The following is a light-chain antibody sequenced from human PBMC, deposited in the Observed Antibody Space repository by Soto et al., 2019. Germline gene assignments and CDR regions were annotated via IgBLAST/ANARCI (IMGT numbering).Light chain of an antibody. J-gene: IGKJ1*01. V-gene: IGKV1-5*03. CDR3: QHYNSFSRT. Sequence: DIQMTQSPSTLSASVGDRVAITCRASDNIVHWVAWYQQKPGKAPKLLIYKAANLADEVPSRFAGRGSGTDFTLTITRLQSDDFATYYCQHYNSFSRTFGQGTKVDIK. CDR2: KAA. CDR1: DNIVHW.